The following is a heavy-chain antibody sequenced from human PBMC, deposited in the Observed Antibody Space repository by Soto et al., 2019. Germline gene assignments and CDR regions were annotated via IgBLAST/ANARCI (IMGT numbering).Heavy chain of an antibody. V-gene: IGHV1-2*02. CDR1: GYTFTGFC. D-gene: IGHD2-15*01. CDR2: IKPNTDDT. CDR3: ARSPYSLEADGQHYYYGMDL. Sequence: ASVKVSCKASGYTFTGFCVHWVRQAPGQGVEWMGWIKPNTDDTGYAQKFQGRVTLTWDTSSSAGYLDLSRLRSDDTAVYYCARSPYSLEADGQHYYYGMDLWGLGTTVTVSS. J-gene: IGHJ6*02.